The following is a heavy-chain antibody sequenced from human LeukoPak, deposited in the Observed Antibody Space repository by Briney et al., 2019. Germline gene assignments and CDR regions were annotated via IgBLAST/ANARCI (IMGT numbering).Heavy chain of an antibody. D-gene: IGHD2-15*01. CDR1: GCTFTDYN. J-gene: IGHJ4*02. Sequence: ASVKVSCKASGCTFTDYNVYWVRQAPGQGPEWMGWIQPKSGGTIYAQRFQGRVTMTRDRSISTAYMELSSLRYDDTAVYYCARRYCSGGSCIPDYWGQGTLVTVSS. CDR2: IQPKSGGT. V-gene: IGHV1-2*02. CDR3: ARRYCSGGSCIPDY.